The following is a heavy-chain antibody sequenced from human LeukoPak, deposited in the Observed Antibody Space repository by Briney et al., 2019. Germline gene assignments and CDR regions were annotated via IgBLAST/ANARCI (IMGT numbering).Heavy chain of an antibody. CDR3: AGGYCSGGSCYDY. CDR2: INPNSGGT. D-gene: IGHD2-15*01. Sequence: ASVKVSCKASGYTFTGYYMHWVRQAPGQGVEWMGWINPNSGGTNYAQKFHGRVTMTRDTSISTAYMELSRLRSDDTAVYYCAGGYCSGGSCYDYWGQGTLVTVSS. J-gene: IGHJ4*02. V-gene: IGHV1-2*02. CDR1: GYTFTGYY.